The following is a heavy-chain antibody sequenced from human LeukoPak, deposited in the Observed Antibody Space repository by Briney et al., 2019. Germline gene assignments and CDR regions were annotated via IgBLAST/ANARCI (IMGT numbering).Heavy chain of an antibody. CDR1: GGTFSSYT. Sequence: SVKVSCKASGGTFSSYTISWVRQAPGQGLEWMGRIIPILGIANYAQKFQGRVTITADKSTSTAYMELSSLRSEDTAVYYCARERGYYYDSSGNFDYWGQGTLVTVSS. CDR2: IIPILGIA. J-gene: IGHJ4*02. CDR3: ARERGYYYDSSGNFDY. V-gene: IGHV1-69*04. D-gene: IGHD3-22*01.